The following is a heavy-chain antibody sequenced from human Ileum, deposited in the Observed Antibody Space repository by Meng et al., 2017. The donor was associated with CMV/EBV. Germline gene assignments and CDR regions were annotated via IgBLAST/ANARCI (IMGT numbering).Heavy chain of an antibody. J-gene: IGHJ5*02. CDR3: ARGGGGLNGFDP. CDR2: IYYSGST. V-gene: IGHV4-59*01. Sequence: LTCSVSGGPFRGFYWNWIRQSPGKGLEWIGYIYYSGSTHYSPSLRGRVNISLDTSSNQFSPNLHSVTAADTAVYYCARGGGGLNGFDPWGQGILVTVSS. D-gene: IGHD2-15*01. CDR1: GGPFRGFY.